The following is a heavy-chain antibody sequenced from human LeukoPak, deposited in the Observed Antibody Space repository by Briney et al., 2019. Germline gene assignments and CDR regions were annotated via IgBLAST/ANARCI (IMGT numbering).Heavy chain of an antibody. Sequence: SETLSLTCSVSGGSTSSSYWSWIRQPAGKGLEWIGRIYTSGSTNYNPSLKSRVTMSIDTSKNQFSLKLSSVTAADTAVYYCARRRPRITFGGVIVNNWFDPWGQGTLVTVSS. D-gene: IGHD3-16*02. V-gene: IGHV4-4*07. CDR3: ARRRPRITFGGVIVNNWFDP. J-gene: IGHJ5*02. CDR2: IYTSGST. CDR1: GGSTSSSY.